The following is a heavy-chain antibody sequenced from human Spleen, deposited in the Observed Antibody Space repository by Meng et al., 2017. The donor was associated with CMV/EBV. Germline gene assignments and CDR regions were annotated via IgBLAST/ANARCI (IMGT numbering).Heavy chain of an antibody. Sequence: SETLSLTCTVSGGSVSSGSYYWSWIRQPPGKGLEWIGYIYYSGSTNYNPSLKSRVTISLDTSRNHFSLWLASVTAADTAVYYCATYGTYCSGTTCGDWFDPWGQGTLVTVSS. CDR1: GGSVSSGSYY. CDR2: IYYSGST. CDR3: ATYGTYCSGTTCGDWFDP. D-gene: IGHD2-2*01. V-gene: IGHV4-61*03. J-gene: IGHJ5*02.